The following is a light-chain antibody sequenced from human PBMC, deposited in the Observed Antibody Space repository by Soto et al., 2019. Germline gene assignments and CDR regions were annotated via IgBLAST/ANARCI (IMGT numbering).Light chain of an antibody. CDR2: DVS. CDR3: TSYTRSPHFV. Sequence: QSVLTQPASVSGSPGQSITVSCTGTTKDIGVSNYVSWYQQHPGKAPRLILYDVSNRPSGVSARFSGSKSGNTASLTISGLQIEDEADYYCTSYTRSPHFVSGTGTKVTVL. CDR1: TKDIGVSNY. V-gene: IGLV2-14*03. J-gene: IGLJ1*01.